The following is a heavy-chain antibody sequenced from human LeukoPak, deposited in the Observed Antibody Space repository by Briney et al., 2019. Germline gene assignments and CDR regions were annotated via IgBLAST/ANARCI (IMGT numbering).Heavy chain of an antibody. CDR3: ARGTYCRFDY. J-gene: IGHJ4*02. CDR1: GGSISSGGYS. Sequence: SETLSLTCAVSGGSISSGGYSWSWIRQPPGKGLEWIGYVYHSGSTYYNPSLKSRVTISVDRSKNQFSLKLSSVTAADTAVYYCARGTYCRFDYWGQGTLVTVSS. D-gene: IGHD1-26*01. V-gene: IGHV4-30-2*01. CDR2: VYHSGST.